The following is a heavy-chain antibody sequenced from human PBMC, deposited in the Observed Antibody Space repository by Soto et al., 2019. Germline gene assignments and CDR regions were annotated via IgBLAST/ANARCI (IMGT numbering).Heavy chain of an antibody. CDR1: GYPVTAYY. Sequence: QLHLVQSGAVVKKPGASVTVSCSASGYPVTAYYMHWVRQAPGRGLEWMGGINPATGAAKYTQTFQGRVTMPRVTATSTVITELSGLTSEDAAGFFWARGGGVGVAGSAAFDMWGQGTWVTVSS. CDR2: INPATGAA. J-gene: IGHJ3*02. D-gene: IGHD3-3*01. V-gene: IGHV1-2*02. CDR3: ARGGGVGVAGSAAFDM.